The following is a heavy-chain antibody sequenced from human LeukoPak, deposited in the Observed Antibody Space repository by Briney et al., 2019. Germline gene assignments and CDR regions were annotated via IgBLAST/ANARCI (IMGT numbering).Heavy chain of an antibody. D-gene: IGHD5-18*01. CDR3: GRVTATGKYYYYYYMDV. J-gene: IGHJ6*03. Sequence: SVKVSCKASGNTFNNYAISWVRQAPGQGLEWMGGIIPMFGTGNYAQKFQGRVTITADESTSTAYMELSSLRSEDTAVYYCGRVTATGKYYYYYYMDVWGKETTVTVSS. CDR2: IIPMFGTG. V-gene: IGHV1-69*13. CDR1: GNTFNNYA.